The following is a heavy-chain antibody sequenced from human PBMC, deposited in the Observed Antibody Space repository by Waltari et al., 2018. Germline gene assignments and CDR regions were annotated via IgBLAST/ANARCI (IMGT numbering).Heavy chain of an antibody. V-gene: IGHV4-34*02. D-gene: IGHD2-8*02. Sequence: QVQLRQWGAGLLKPSETRSVSCAVYGESFSGYYWTWIRQSPRKGLEWIGEINHSGESHQNLSFKTRATLAVDTSTNQFSLKLWSLNAADTAVYYCARREAAPYCSGGTCFYRPLDYLGHGTLVTVSS. CDR1: GESFSGYY. J-gene: IGHJ4*01. CDR3: ARREAAPYCSGGTCFYRPLDY. CDR2: INHSGES.